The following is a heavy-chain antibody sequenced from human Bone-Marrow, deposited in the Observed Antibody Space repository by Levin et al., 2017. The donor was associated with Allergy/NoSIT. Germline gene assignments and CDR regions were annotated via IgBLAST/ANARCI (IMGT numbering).Heavy chain of an antibody. D-gene: IGHD6-19*01. J-gene: IGHJ5*02. V-gene: IGHV3-30*18. Sequence: GGSLRLSCAASGFTFSSYGMHWVRQAPGKGLEWVAVISYDGSNKYYADSVKGRFTISRDNSKNTLYLQMNSLRAEDTAVYYCAKEAPAVAGRGGWFDPWGQGTLVTVSS. CDR1: GFTFSSYG. CDR3: AKEAPAVAGRGGWFDP. CDR2: ISYDGSNK.